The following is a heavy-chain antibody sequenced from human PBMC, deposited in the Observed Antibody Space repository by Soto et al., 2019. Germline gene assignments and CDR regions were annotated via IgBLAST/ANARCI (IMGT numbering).Heavy chain of an antibody. J-gene: IGHJ5*02. CDR1: GGSFSGYY. D-gene: IGHD2-2*01. V-gene: IGHV4-34*01. CDR3: ATITAAMSFGHNSFDP. Sequence: TSETLSLTCAVYGGSFSGYYWSWIRQPPGKGLEWIGEINHSGSTNYNPSLKSRVTISVDTSKNQFSLKLSSVTAADTAVYYCATITAAMSFGHNSFDPWGQGTLVT. CDR2: INHSGST.